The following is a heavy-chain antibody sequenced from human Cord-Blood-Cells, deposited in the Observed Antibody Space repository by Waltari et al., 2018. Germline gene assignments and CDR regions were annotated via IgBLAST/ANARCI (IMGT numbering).Heavy chain of an antibody. D-gene: IGHD6-6*01. CDR1: GFTFSSYW. V-gene: IGHV3-7*01. J-gene: IGHJ3*02. CDR2: IKQEGSEK. CDR3: AMIRIVRAFDI. Sequence: EVQLVESGGGLVQPGGSLSLSCAASGFTFSSYWMSWVRQAPGKGPGWVANIKQEGSEKYYVDSVKGRFTSTRDNAKNSLCLQMNRLRAEDTAVYYCAMIRIVRAFDIWGQGTMVTVSS.